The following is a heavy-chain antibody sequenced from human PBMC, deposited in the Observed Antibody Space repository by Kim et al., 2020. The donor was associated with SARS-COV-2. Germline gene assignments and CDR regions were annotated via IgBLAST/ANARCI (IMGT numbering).Heavy chain of an antibody. J-gene: IGHJ3*02. D-gene: IGHD2-21*02. CDR2: IYPGDSDT. V-gene: IGHV5-51*01. CDR3: SRVFEKGWVVTTKAFDI. Sequence: GESLKISCKGSEYSFTSYWTGWVRQMPGKGLEWMGIIYPGDSDTRYSPSFQGQVTIPADKSINTAYLQWSNLKASDTAMYYCSRVFEKGWVVTTKAFDIWGQGTMVTVSS. CDR1: EYSFTSYW.